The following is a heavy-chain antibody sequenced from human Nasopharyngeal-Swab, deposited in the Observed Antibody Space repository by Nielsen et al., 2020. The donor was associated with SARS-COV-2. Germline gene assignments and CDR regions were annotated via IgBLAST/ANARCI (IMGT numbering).Heavy chain of an antibody. CDR3: ARDTDHIVVVTAWQGAFDI. CDR2: ISSSSTTI. V-gene: IGHV3-48*02. CDR1: GFTLSSYS. D-gene: IGHD2-21*02. J-gene: IGHJ3*02. Sequence: GGSLRLSCAASGFTLSSYSLNWVRQAPGKGLEWVSYISSSSTTIYYADSVKGRFTISRDNAKNSLYLQMNSLRDEDTAVYYCARDTDHIVVVTAWQGAFDIWGQGTMVTVSS.